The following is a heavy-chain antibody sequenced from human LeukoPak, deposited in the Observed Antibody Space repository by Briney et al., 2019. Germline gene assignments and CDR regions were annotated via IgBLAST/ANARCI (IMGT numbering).Heavy chain of an antibody. D-gene: IGHD3-16*02. CDR1: GYSFTAYY. CDR3: ARALFEWGSYRGAFDI. Sequence: ASVKVSCKSSGYSFTAYYMHWVRQAPGQGLEWMGFINPNTGGTNYAQKFQGRVTMTRDTSISTAYMELSRLRSDDTAVYYCARALFEWGSYRGAFDIWGQGTMVTVSS. CDR2: INPNTGGT. V-gene: IGHV1-2*02. J-gene: IGHJ3*02.